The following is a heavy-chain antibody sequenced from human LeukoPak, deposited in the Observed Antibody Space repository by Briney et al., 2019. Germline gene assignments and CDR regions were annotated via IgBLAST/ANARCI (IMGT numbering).Heavy chain of an antibody. J-gene: IGHJ4*02. CDR3: AREGGFYRPLDY. CDR2: IFYSGST. Sequence: SQTLSLTCTVSGGSISSGDYYWSWIRQPPGKGLEWIGHIFYSGSTYYNPSLMRRLIMSVDLPENHISLKLTSVTAADTAVYYCAREGGFYRPLDYSGQGTLVTVSS. D-gene: IGHD3-3*01. CDR1: GGSISSGDYY. V-gene: IGHV4-30-4*01.